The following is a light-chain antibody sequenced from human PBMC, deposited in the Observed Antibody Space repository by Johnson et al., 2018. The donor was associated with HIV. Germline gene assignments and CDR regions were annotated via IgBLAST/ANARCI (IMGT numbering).Light chain of an antibody. CDR1: SSNIGNNR. Sequence: QSVLTQPPSVSAAPGQKVTISCSGSSSNIGNNRVSWYQQLPGTAPKLLIYDNYKRPSGIPDRFSGSKSGTSATLGITGLQTGDEADYYCGTWDSSLSASFGTGTKVTVL. CDR2: DNY. CDR3: GTWDSSLSAS. J-gene: IGLJ1*01. V-gene: IGLV1-51*01.